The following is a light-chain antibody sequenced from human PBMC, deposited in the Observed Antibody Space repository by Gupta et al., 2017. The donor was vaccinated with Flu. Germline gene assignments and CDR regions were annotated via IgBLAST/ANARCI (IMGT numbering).Light chain of an antibody. CDR1: QSLLHRNGYNH. J-gene: IGKJ2*01. Sequence: DIVLTQSPLSMPFTPGEPASISCRSSQSLLHRNGYNHLDGYLQKPGQSPQLLINVGSNRASGVPDRFSGSGSGTDFTLNITRGEAEDVVVYYCMQARHSPRTFGQGTKLEIK. CDR2: VGS. CDR3: MQARHSPRT. V-gene: IGKV2-28*01.